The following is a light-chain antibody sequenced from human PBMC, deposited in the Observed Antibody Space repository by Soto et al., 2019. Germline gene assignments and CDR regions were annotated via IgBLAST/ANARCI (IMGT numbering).Light chain of an antibody. V-gene: IGKV3-20*01. CDR1: QSVSSSY. Sequence: EIVLTQSPGSLSLSPGERATLSCRASQSVSSSYLAWYQQKPGQAPRLLMYGASSRATGIPDRFSGSGSGTDLTLTISRLEPEDFAVYYCQQYGSSITFGKGTRLEIK. CDR3: QQYGSSIT. CDR2: GAS. J-gene: IGKJ5*01.